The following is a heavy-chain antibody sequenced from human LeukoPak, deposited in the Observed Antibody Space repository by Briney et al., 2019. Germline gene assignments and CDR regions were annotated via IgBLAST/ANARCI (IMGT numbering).Heavy chain of an antibody. CDR1: GGTFSSYA. CDR3: ATSPTIVVVPAAHRLYNWFDP. CDR2: FIPIFGTA. J-gene: IGHJ5*02. V-gene: IGHV1-69*13. Sequence: SVKVSCKASGGTFSSYAISWVRQAPGQGLEWMGGFIPIFGTANYAQKFQGRVTITADESTSTAYMELSSLRSEDTAVYYCATSPTIVVVPAAHRLYNWFDPWGQGTLVTVSS. D-gene: IGHD2-2*01.